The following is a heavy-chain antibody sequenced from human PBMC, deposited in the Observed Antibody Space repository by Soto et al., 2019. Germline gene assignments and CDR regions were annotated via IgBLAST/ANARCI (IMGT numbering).Heavy chain of an antibody. CDR1: GGSVTNTTYF. CDR2: IYYIGTT. V-gene: IGHV4-39*01. J-gene: IGHJ5*02. CDR3: GRHRYAGYRYGLYGFDP. D-gene: IGHD5-18*01. Sequence: SETLSLTCVVCGGSVTNTTYFWGWIRQPPGKGPEWIGSIYYIGTTYSNPSLKSRLTMSIDTSKNQFSLKLSSVTAADTAVYYCGRHRYAGYRYGLYGFDPWGQGARVKVS.